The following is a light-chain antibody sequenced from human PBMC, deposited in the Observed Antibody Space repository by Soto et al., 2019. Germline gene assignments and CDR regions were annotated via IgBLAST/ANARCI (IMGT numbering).Light chain of an antibody. CDR1: QGISTY. J-gene: IGKJ2*01. V-gene: IGKV1-39*01. Sequence: DIQMTQSPSSLSASVGDRVTITCRASQGISTYLVWYQQRQGRAPKLLIYDASSLLSGVPSRFSGSGSGTDFTLTINSLQPEDFATYYCLQSYRTPYTFGQGTKLETK. CDR3: LQSYRTPYT. CDR2: DAS.